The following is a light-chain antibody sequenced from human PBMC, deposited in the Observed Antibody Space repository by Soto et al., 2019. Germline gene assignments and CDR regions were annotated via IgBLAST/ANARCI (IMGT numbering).Light chain of an antibody. V-gene: IGLV2-23*01. CDR3: CSYAGSSTFV. CDR2: EDT. J-gene: IGLJ1*01. Sequence: QSVLTQPASVSGSPGQSSTISCTGTSSDVGSYDLVSWYQQPPGKAPKLMIYEDTKRPSGISTRFSGSKAGNAASLTISGLQAEDEADYYCCSYAGSSTFVFGPGTKLTVL. CDR1: SSDVGSYDL.